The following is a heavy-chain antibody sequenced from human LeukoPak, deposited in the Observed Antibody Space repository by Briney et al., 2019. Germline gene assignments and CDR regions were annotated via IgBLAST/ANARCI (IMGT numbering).Heavy chain of an antibody. V-gene: IGHV3-23*01. Sequence: GGSLRLSCAASGFSFRDYWMSWVRQAPGKGLEWVSAISGSGGSTYYADSVKGRFTISRDNSKNTLYLQMNNLRAEDTAVYYCAKPYDFWSALDYWGQGTLVTVSS. J-gene: IGHJ4*02. D-gene: IGHD3-3*01. CDR3: AKPYDFWSALDY. CDR2: ISGSGGST. CDR1: GFSFRDYW.